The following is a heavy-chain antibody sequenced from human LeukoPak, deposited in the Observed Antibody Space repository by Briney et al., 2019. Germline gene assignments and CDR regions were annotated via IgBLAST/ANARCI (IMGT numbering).Heavy chain of an antibody. J-gene: IGHJ4*02. V-gene: IGHV3-30-3*02. D-gene: IGHD6-6*01. Sequence: PGGSLRLSCAASGFTFSNYAMHWVRQAPGKGLEWVAVISCDGTNKNYADSVKGRFTISRDNSKNTLYLQMNSLRAEDTAVYYCAKINARSLAARPRDEFDYWGQGTLVTVSS. CDR1: GFTFSNYA. CDR3: AKINARSLAARPRDEFDY. CDR2: ISCDGTNK.